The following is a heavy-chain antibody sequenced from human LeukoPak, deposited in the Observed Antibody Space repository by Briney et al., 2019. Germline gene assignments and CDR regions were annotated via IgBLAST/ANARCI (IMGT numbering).Heavy chain of an antibody. CDR2: ISGSGGST. Sequence: GGSLRLSCAASGFTFSSYAMSWVRQAPGKGLEWVSAISGSGGSTYYADSVKGRFTISRDNSKNTLYLQMNSLRAEDTAVYYCAKGRHRGYSSGWYRGSKRDYFDYWGQGTLVTVSS. CDR3: AKGRHRGYSSGWYRGSKRDYFDY. CDR1: GFTFSSYA. D-gene: IGHD6-19*01. V-gene: IGHV3-23*01. J-gene: IGHJ4*02.